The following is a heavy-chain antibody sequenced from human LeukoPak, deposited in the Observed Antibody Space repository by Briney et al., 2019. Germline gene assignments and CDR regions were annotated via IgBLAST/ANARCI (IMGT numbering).Heavy chain of an antibody. CDR1: GYTFTGYY. Sequence: ASVKVSCKASGYTFTGYYMHWVRQAPGQGLEGMGWINPNSGGTNYAQKFQGRVTMTRDTSISTAYMELSRLRSEDTAVYYCARGRGSGHKENWFDPWGQGTLVTVSS. J-gene: IGHJ5*02. CDR2: INPNSGGT. D-gene: IGHD6-19*01. CDR3: ARGRGSGHKENWFDP. V-gene: IGHV1-2*02.